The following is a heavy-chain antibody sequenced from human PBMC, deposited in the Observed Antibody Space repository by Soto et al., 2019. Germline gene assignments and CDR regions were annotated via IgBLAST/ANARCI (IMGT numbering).Heavy chain of an antibody. J-gene: IGHJ6*02. V-gene: IGHV3-23*01. CDR3: AKDYSNYETYSHYYGMDV. Sequence: EMQLLESGGGLVQPGGSLRLSCAASGFTFDSYAMTWVRQAPGKGLEWVSAISGSGGNTYYADSVKGRFTISRDNSKNPLQLQMDSLRAEVTAVYSCAKDYSNYETYSHYYGMDVWGQGTTVTVSS. CDR1: GFTFDSYA. CDR2: ISGSGGNT. D-gene: IGHD4-4*01.